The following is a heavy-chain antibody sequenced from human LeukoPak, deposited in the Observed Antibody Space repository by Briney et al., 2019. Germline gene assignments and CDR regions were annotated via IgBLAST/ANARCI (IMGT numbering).Heavy chain of an antibody. J-gene: IGHJ4*02. Sequence: GGSLRLSCAASGFAFSSYAMHWVRQAPGKGLEWVALISNDGNNKYHADSVKGRFTISRDNSKKSLYLQMNSLRAEDTALYYCARDPASIGSRMNSDYWGQGTLVTVSS. CDR2: ISNDGNNK. CDR3: ARDPASIGSRMNSDY. CDR1: GFAFSSYA. V-gene: IGHV3-30-3*01. D-gene: IGHD3-10*01.